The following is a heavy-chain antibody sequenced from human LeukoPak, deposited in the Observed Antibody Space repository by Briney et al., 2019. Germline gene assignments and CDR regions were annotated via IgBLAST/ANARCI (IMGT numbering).Heavy chain of an antibody. CDR2: INSDGSST. CDR3: ARGTPVTPMCIDY. J-gene: IGHJ4*02. Sequence: GGSLRLSCAASGFTFSSYWMHWVRQAPGKGLVWVSRINSDGSSTSYADSVKGRFTISRDNAKNTLYLQMNSLRAEDTAVYYCARGTPVTPMCIDYWGQGTLVTVSS. V-gene: IGHV3-74*01. CDR1: GFTFSSYW. D-gene: IGHD4-17*01.